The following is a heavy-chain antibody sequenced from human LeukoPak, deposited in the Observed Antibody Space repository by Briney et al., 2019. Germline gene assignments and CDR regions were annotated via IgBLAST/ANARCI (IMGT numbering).Heavy chain of an antibody. CDR2: ISYSGGT. V-gene: IGHV4-59*01. Sequence: PSETLSLTCTVSGGSINIYYWSWIRQPPGKGLEWVGYISYSGGTDYNPSLKSRVTISLDPSKNQFSLNLSSVTAADTAVYYCARGRCYFDYWGQGTLVTVSS. D-gene: IGHD1-1*01. J-gene: IGHJ4*02. CDR1: GGSINIYY. CDR3: ARGRCYFDY.